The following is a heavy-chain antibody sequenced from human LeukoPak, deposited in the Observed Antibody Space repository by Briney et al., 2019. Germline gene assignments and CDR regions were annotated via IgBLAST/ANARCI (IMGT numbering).Heavy chain of an antibody. Sequence: PSETLSLTCTVSGGSISSYYWSWIRQPPGKGLEWIGYIYYSGSTNYNTSLKSRVTISVDTSKHQFSLQLNSVPHEHTAVYYCARVISKWYSSSWYLDRNPSSWFDPWGQGTLVTVSS. CDR3: ARVISKWYSSSWYLDRNPSSWFDP. CDR1: GGSISSYY. D-gene: IGHD6-13*01. CDR2: IYYSGST. V-gene: IGHV4-59*12. J-gene: IGHJ5*02.